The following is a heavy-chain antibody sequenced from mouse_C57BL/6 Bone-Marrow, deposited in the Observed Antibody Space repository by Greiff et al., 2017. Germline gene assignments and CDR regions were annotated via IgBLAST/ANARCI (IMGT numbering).Heavy chain of an antibody. CDR2: IDPNSGGT. J-gene: IGHJ1*03. CDR3: ARDVYWYFDV. V-gene: IGHV1-72*01. CDR1: GYTFTSYW. Sequence: QVQLQQPGTELVKPGASVKLSCKASGYTFTSYWMHWVKQRPGQGLEWIGRIDPNSGGTKYNEKFKSKATLTVDKPSSTAYMQLSSLTSEDSAVYYCARDVYWYFDVWGTGTTVTVSS.